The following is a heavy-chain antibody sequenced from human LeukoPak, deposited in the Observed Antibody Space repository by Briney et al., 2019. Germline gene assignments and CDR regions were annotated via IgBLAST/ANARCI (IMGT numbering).Heavy chain of an antibody. Sequence: GGSLRLSCAASGFTFSSYATHWVRQAPGKGLEWVTFIRYDGSNKYYADSVKGRFTISRDNSKNTLYLQMNSLRAEDTAVYYCARRAGAYSHPYDYWGQGTLVTVSS. V-gene: IGHV3-30*02. CDR3: ARRAGAYSHPYDY. J-gene: IGHJ4*02. D-gene: IGHD4/OR15-4a*01. CDR1: GFTFSSYA. CDR2: IRYDGSNK.